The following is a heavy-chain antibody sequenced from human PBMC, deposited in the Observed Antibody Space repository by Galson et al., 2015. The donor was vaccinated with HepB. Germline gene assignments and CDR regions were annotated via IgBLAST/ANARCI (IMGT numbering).Heavy chain of an antibody. CDR1: GFTFSSFA. Sequence: SLRLSCAASGFTFSSFAMRWVRQAPGKGLEWVSSISASGGRTYYADSVRGRFTISRDNSKNTLYLQMNSLRAEDTAVYYCAKKLAEYNSYSMDVWGQGTTVTVSS. V-gene: IGHV3-23*01. J-gene: IGHJ6*02. CDR3: AKKLAEYNSYSMDV. CDR2: ISASGGRT. D-gene: IGHD1-1*01.